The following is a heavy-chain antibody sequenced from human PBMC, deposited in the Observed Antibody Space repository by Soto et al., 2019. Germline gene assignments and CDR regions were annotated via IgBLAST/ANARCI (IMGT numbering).Heavy chain of an antibody. CDR2: ISWNSGSI. D-gene: IGHD6-13*01. J-gene: IGHJ6*02. Sequence: PWGSLRLSCAASGFTFYDYAMHFFRQSPFKCLEWVSGISWNSGSIGYADSVKGRFTISRDNAKNSLYLQMNSLRAEDTALYYCARERAAAGYYYYYGMDVWGQGTTVTVSS. CDR1: GFTFYDYA. CDR3: ARERAAAGYYYYYGMDV. V-gene: IGHV3-9*01.